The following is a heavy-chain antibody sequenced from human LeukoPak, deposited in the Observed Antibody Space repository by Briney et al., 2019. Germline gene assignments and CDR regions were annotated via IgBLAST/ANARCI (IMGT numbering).Heavy chain of an antibody. D-gene: IGHD1-26*01. Sequence: GASVKVSCKTSGYTFTSYAMHWVRQAPGQRLEWMGWINVGNGNTKYSQKFQGRVTITRDTPASTVYMELSSLRSEDTAVYYCARQGGGPYSGSPFDYWGQGTLVTVSS. CDR1: GYTFTSYA. CDR3: ARQGGGPYSGSPFDY. CDR2: INVGNGNT. V-gene: IGHV1-3*01. J-gene: IGHJ4*02.